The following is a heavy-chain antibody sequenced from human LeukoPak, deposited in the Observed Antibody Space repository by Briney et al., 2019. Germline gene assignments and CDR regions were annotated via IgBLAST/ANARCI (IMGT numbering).Heavy chain of an antibody. Sequence: GGSLRLSCAASGFTFSDYYMSWIRQAPGKGLEWVSYISSSSSYTNYADSVKGRFTISRDNAKNSLYLQMNSLRAEDTAVHYCARVRVSYYGMDVWGQGTTVTVSS. CDR3: ARVRVSYYGMDV. CDR1: GFTFSDYY. V-gene: IGHV3-11*05. D-gene: IGHD3-3*01. J-gene: IGHJ6*02. CDR2: ISSSSSYT.